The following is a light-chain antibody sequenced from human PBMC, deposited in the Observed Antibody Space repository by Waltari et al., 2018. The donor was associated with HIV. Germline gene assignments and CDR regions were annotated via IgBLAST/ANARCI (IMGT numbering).Light chain of an antibody. CDR3: QPYDLWPRT. CDR2: CAS. CDR1: QTITRS. J-gene: IGKJ1*01. V-gene: IGKV3-15*01. Sequence: EILMTQSPATLSVSPGERATLSCRASQTITRSLVWYQQKPGQAPRLLICCASTRATGVPSRFSGTGSGTEFTLTISSLQSEDFAVYYCQPYDLWPRTFGQGTKVEIK.